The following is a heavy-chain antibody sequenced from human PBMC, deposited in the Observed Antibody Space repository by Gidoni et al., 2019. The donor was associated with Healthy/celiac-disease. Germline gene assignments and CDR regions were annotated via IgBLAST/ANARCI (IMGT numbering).Heavy chain of an antibody. J-gene: IGHJ5*02. CDR2: IYYSGST. CDR3: ARGGSGSGNWFDP. D-gene: IGHD3-10*01. Sequence: QVQLQESGPGLVKPSQTLSLTCTVSGGSISSGGYYWSWIRQHPGTGLEWIGYIYYSGSTSYNPSLKSRVTISVDTSKNQFSLKLSSVTAADTAVYYCARGGSGSGNWFDPWGQGTLVTVSS. V-gene: IGHV4-31*03. CDR1: GGSISSGGYY.